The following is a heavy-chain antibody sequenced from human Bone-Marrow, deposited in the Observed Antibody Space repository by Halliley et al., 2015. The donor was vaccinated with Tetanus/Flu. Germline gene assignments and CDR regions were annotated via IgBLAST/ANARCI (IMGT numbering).Heavy chain of an antibody. CDR1: GYSFNDYG. J-gene: IGHJ4*02. D-gene: IGHD3-16*01. V-gene: IGHV1-18*01. CDR2: ISAYNGNT. CDR3: ARGQAGGTFGASDY. Sequence: QMQLVQSGAEVKKPGASMKVSCKASGYSFNDYGITWMRQAPGQGPEWMGWISAYNGNTKYSERLQGRLTMTTDTSTSTAYMELRSLRSDDTAVYYCARGQAGGTFGASDYWGQGTLVTVSS.